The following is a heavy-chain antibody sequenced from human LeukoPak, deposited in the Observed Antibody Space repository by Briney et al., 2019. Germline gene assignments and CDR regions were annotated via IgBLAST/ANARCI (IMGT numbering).Heavy chain of an antibody. CDR1: GFTFSSYG. V-gene: IGHV3-33*06. Sequence: GRSLRLSCAASGFTFSSYGMHWVRQAPGKGLEWVAVIWYDGSNKYYADSVKGRFTISRDNSKNTLYLQMNSLRAEDTAVYYCAKVPYYYGSGSYDSGMDVWGKGTTVTVSS. CDR2: IWYDGSNK. J-gene: IGHJ6*04. D-gene: IGHD3-10*01. CDR3: AKVPYYYGSGSYDSGMDV.